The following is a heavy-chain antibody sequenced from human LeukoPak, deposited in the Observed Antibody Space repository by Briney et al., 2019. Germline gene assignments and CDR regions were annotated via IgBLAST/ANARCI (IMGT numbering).Heavy chain of an antibody. CDR1: GYTFTGYY. J-gene: IGHJ5*02. CDR3: ARDGGYCSTTSCYFGNWFDP. Sequence: WASVKVSCKASGYTFTGYYMHWVRQAPGQGLEWMGWINPNSGGTNYAQKFQGRVTMTRDTSISTAYMELSRLRSDDTAVYYCARDGGYCSTTSCYFGNWFDPWGQGTLVTVSS. V-gene: IGHV1-2*02. CDR2: INPNSGGT. D-gene: IGHD2-2*01.